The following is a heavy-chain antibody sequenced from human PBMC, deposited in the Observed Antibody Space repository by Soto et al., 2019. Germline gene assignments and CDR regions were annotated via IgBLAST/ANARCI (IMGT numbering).Heavy chain of an antibody. D-gene: IGHD4-17*01. V-gene: IGHV3-53*02. J-gene: IGHJ3*02. Sequence: VQLVETGGGLIQPGGSLRLSCAASGFTVSSNYMSWVRQAPGKGLEWVSVIYSGGSTYYADSVKGRFTISRDNSKNTLYLQMNSLRAEDTAVYYCARDGVIEGDYDAFDIWGQGTMVTVSS. CDR3: ARDGVIEGDYDAFDI. CDR2: IYSGGST. CDR1: GFTVSSNY.